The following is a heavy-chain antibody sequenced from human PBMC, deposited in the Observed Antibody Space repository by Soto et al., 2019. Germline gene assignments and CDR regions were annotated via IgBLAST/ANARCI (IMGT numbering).Heavy chain of an antibody. CDR3: ANTANGWFSAFDI. Sequence: EVQLLESGGGLVQPGGSLRLSCAASGFTFSSYAMSWVRQAPGKGLEWVSAISGSGGTTYYADSVKGRFTFSRDNSKTTLYLQMNSWRAEDTGVYYWANTANGWFSAFDIWGQGTMVTVSS. D-gene: IGHD6-19*01. CDR1: GFTFSSYA. CDR2: ISGSGGTT. J-gene: IGHJ3*02. V-gene: IGHV3-23*01.